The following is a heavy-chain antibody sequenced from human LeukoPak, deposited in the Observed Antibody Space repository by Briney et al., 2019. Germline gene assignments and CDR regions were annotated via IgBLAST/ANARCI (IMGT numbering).Heavy chain of an antibody. CDR2: INPNSCGT. CDR1: GYTFTGYY. J-gene: IGHJ4*02. Sequence: GASVKVSCKASGYTFTGYYMHWVRQAPGQGLEWMGWINPNSCGTNYAQKFQGRDTMTRDTSISTAYVELSRLRSDDTAVYYCAIGELSLYFDYWGQGTLVTVSS. CDR3: AIGELSLYFDY. V-gene: IGHV1-2*02. D-gene: IGHD3-16*02.